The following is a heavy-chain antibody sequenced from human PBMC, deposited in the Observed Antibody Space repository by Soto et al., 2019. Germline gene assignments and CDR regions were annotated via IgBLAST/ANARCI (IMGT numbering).Heavy chain of an antibody. Sequence: SETLSLTCTVSGGSISSVGYYWTWIRQHPGKGLEWIGYIYYSGSTYYNPSLESRVTISIDTSRNQFSLRLSSVTAADTAVYYCARDLLHGSGTLFDPWGQGTLVT. CDR3: ARDLLHGSGTLFDP. CDR1: GGSISSVGYY. CDR2: IYYSGST. J-gene: IGHJ5*02. V-gene: IGHV4-31*03. D-gene: IGHD3-10*01.